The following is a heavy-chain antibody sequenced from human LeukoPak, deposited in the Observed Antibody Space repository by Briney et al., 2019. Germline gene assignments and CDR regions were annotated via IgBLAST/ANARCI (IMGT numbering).Heavy chain of an antibody. D-gene: IGHD2-15*01. V-gene: IGHV3-7*01. Sequence: SGGSLRLSCAAAGFTFSNYWMTWVRQDPGEGRGWVAHITEDGGEKHYVDPVKGRFTTTRANAKNSLYLQMNSLRAEDTAMYYCVRDRGYCSGGTCYALWDYWGQGTLVTVSS. CDR3: VRDRGYCSGGTCYALWDY. CDR1: GFTFSNYW. CDR2: ITEDGGEK. J-gene: IGHJ4*02.